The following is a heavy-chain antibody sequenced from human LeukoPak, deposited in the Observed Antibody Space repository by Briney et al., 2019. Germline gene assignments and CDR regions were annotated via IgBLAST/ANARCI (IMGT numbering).Heavy chain of an antibody. CDR2: ISYDGSNK. CDR3: AKDNYDSSGYQGLDY. V-gene: IGHV3-30*18. J-gene: IGHJ4*02. Sequence: GGSLRLSCAASGFTFSSYGMHWVRQAPGKGLEWVAVISYDGSNKYYADSVKGRFTISRDNSKNTLYLQMNSLRAEDTAVYYCAKDNYDSSGYQGLDYWGQGTLVTVSS. CDR1: GFTFSSYG. D-gene: IGHD3-22*01.